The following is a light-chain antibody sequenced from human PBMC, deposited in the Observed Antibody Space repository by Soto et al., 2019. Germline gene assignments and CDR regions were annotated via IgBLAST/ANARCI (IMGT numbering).Light chain of an antibody. Sequence: EIVLTQSPGRLSLSPGERATLSCRASQSVSSSYLAWYQQKPGQAPRLLIYGASSRATGIPDRFSGRGSGTDFTLTISRLEPEDFAVYYCQQYGSSPTWTFGQGTKV. CDR3: QQYGSSPTWT. CDR1: QSVSSSY. V-gene: IGKV3-20*01. CDR2: GAS. J-gene: IGKJ1*01.